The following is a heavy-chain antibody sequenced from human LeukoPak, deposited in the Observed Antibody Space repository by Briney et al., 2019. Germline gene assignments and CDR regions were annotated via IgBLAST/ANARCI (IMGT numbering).Heavy chain of an antibody. CDR1: GFTFSHYT. J-gene: IGHJ3*02. Sequence: GRSLRLSCVASGFTFSHYTMHWVRQAPGKGLEWVAVILYDGSNKYYADSVKGRFTLSRDNSKNSLYLQMNSLRAEDTAVYYCARVGTNDAFDIWGQGTMVTVSS. CDR2: ILYDGSNK. V-gene: IGHV3-30-3*01. CDR3: ARVGTNDAFDI.